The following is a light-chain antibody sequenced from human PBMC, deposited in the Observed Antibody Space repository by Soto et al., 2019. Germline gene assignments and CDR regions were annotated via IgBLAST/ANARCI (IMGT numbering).Light chain of an antibody. J-gene: IGKJ4*01. CDR2: LGS. CDR1: QSLLFRNGYNY. Sequence: DIVLTQSPLSLPVTPGEPASISCRASQSLLFRNGYNYLDWYLQKPGQSPQLLIYLGSSRASGVPDRFSGSGSGTDFTLTISRVEAEDVGVYYCKQAVQNPLTFGGGTKVEIK. V-gene: IGKV2-28*01. CDR3: KQAVQNPLT.